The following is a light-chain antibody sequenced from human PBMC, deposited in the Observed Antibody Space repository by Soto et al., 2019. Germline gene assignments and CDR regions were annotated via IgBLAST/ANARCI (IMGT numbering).Light chain of an antibody. CDR2: AAS. CDR3: QQFNSYPPGA. CDR1: QGISSY. V-gene: IGKV1-9*01. Sequence: QFTQSPSSLSASVGDRVTITCRASQGISSYLAWYQQKPGKAPKLLIYAASTLQSGVPSRFSGSGSGTEFTLTISSLQPDDFATYYCQQFNSYPPGAFGQGTKVDIK. J-gene: IGKJ1*01.